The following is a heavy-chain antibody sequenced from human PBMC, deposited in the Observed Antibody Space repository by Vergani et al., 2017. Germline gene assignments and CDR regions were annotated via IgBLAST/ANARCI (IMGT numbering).Heavy chain of an antibody. J-gene: IGHJ4*02. V-gene: IGHV4-39*01. Sequence: QLQLRETGPGLVKPSETLSLTCSVSGGSISAAGYFWGWIRQSPGKGLEWIASSYNSGTTYLYPSLQSRVSISADTSKNQISLKLTSVTAADTAVYYCVRHAGDCGPISCSHFDSWGQGTPVTVSS. CDR3: VRHAGDCGPISCSHFDS. CDR2: SYNSGTT. D-gene: IGHD2-2*01. CDR1: GGSISAAGYF.